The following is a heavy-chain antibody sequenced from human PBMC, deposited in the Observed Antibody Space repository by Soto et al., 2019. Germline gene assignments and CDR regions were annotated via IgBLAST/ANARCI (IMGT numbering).Heavy chain of an antibody. CDR3: ARGDSTDCSNGVCSFFYNHDMDV. CDR2: INPKSGGT. J-gene: IGHJ6*02. V-gene: IGHV1-2*04. Sequence: GASVKVYCKTAGYSFTVYHIHWVRHAPGQGLEWLGRINPKSGGTSTAQKFQGWVTMTTDTSISTASMELTRLTSDDTAIYYCARGDSTDCSNGVCSFFYNHDMDVWGQGTTVTVSS. D-gene: IGHD2-8*01. CDR1: GYSFTVYH.